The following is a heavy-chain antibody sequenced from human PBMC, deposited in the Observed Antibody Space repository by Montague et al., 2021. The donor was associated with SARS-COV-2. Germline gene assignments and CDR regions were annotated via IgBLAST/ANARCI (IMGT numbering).Heavy chain of an antibody. V-gene: IGHV4-59*01. CDR1: GGSLSSYY. D-gene: IGHD2-15*01. CDR3: ARGSKWSHYFDY. Sequence: SETLSLTRNVSGGSLSSYYWSWIRQPPGKGLEWIGYVYYNGNTIYNPSLKSRIILSVDTSKNHFSLKVSSVTAADTAVYYCARGSKWSHYFDYWGQGTLVTVSS. J-gene: IGHJ4*02. CDR2: VYYNGNT.